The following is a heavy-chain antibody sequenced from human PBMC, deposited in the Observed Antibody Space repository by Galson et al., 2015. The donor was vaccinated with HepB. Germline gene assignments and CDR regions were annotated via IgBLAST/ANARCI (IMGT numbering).Heavy chain of an antibody. CDR2: ISAYNGNT. V-gene: IGHV1-18*04. Sequence: SVKVSCKASGYTFTSYGISWVRQAPGQGLEWMGWISAYNGNTNYAQKLQGRVAMTTDTSTSTAYMELRSLRSDDTAAYYCARASAAAGAGDFDYWGQGTLVTVSS. CDR1: GYTFTSYG. J-gene: IGHJ4*02. CDR3: ARASAAAGAGDFDY. D-gene: IGHD6-13*01.